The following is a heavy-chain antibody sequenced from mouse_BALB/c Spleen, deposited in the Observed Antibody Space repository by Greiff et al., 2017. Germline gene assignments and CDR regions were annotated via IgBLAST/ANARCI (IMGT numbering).Heavy chain of an antibody. V-gene: IGHV1-63*02. Sequence: QVQLKQSGAELVRPGTSVKISCKASGYTFTNYWLGWVKQRPGHGLEWIGDIYPGGGYTNYNEKFKGKATLTADTSSSTAYMQLSSLTSEDSAVYFCARSGVGTIAMDYWGQGTSVTVSS. CDR2: IYPGGGYT. J-gene: IGHJ4*01. CDR1: GYTFTNYW. D-gene: IGHD4-1*01. CDR3: ARSGVGTIAMDY.